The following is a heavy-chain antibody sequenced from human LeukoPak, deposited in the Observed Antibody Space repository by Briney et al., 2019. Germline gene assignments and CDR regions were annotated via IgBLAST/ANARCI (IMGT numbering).Heavy chain of an antibody. Sequence: PGGSLRLSCAASGFTVITNDMIWVRQAPGKGLEWVSVLYSDGNTKYADSVQGRFTISRDNSKNTPYLEMNSLSPDDTAVHYCARGVEPLAANTLAYWGQGTLVTVSS. CDR2: LYSDGNT. CDR1: GFTVITND. V-gene: IGHV3-53*01. CDR3: ARGVEPLAANTLAY. D-gene: IGHD1-14*01. J-gene: IGHJ4*02.